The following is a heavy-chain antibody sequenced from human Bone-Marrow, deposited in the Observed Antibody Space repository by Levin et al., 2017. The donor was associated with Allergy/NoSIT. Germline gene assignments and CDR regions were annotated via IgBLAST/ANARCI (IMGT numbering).Heavy chain of an antibody. CDR1: GFTFTSYG. Sequence: SCAASGFTFTSYGMNWVRQAPGKGLEWISAISSNGTYIYYIDSVRGRFTVYRDNAKNSVHLQMNSLGAEDTAVYYCARVATTRLLDKTIHYGMDVWGRGTTVIVSS. J-gene: IGHJ6*02. CDR2: ISSNGTYI. CDR3: ARVATTRLLDKTIHYGMDV. D-gene: IGHD1-1*01. V-gene: IGHV3-21*01.